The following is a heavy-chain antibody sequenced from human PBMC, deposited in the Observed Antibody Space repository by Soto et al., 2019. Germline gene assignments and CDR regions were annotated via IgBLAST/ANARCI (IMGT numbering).Heavy chain of an antibody. V-gene: IGHV3-11*01. CDR3: GRVYQSSSWIDY. Sequence: PGGSLRLSCAASGFTFSDYYMSWIRQAPGKGLEWVSYISSSGSTIYYADSVKGRFTISRDNAKNSLYLQMSSLRAEDTAVYYWGRVYQSSSWIDYRGQGTLVTVSS. J-gene: IGHJ4*02. D-gene: IGHD6-13*01. CDR1: GFTFSDYY. CDR2: ISSSGSTI.